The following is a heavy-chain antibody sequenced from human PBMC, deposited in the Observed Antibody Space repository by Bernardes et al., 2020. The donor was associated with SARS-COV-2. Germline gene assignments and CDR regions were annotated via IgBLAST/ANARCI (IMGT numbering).Heavy chain of an antibody. CDR3: ARELQVKGEVAFDI. Sequence: ASVKVSCQASGNPFTNYALIWVRQAPGQGLEWMGWISGYGVNTNYAQKFQGRVTMTTDTSTNTAYMELRSLRSDDTAVYYCARELQVKGEVAFDIWGQGTMVTVSS. CDR1: GNPFTNYA. J-gene: IGHJ3*02. D-gene: IGHD3-16*01. V-gene: IGHV1-18*01. CDR2: ISGYGVNT.